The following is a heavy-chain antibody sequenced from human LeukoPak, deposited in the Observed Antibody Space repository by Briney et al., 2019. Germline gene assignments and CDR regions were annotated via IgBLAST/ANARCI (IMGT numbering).Heavy chain of an antibody. CDR1: GFTFCDYG. CDR3: TRSSSGWYSDY. J-gene: IGHJ4*02. V-gene: IGHV3-49*04. CDR2: IRSKAYGGTT. Sequence: PGGSLRLSCTASGFTFCDYGMSWVRQAPGKGLEWVGFIRSKAYGGTTEYAASVKGRFIISRDDFKSIAYLQMNSLKTEDTAVYYCTRSSSGWYSDYWGQGTLVTVSS. D-gene: IGHD6-19*01.